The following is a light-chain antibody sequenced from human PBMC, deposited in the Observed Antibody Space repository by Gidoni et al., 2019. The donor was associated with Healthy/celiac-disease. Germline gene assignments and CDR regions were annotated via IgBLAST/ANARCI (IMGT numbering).Light chain of an antibody. CDR2: RAS. CDR1: QSVSNW. J-gene: IGKJ1*01. V-gene: IGKV1-5*01. Sequence: DIRMTPSPSTLSVSVGDRVTITCRASQSVSNWLAWYQQRPGKAPKVLIARASTLKSGVTSRYSGSGYGTDFTLTISSMQPDDFATYYCQKQDSFSPWSFGQGTEVEMK. CDR3: QKQDSFSPWS.